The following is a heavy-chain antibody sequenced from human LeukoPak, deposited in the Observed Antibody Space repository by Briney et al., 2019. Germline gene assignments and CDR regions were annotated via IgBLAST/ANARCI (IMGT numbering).Heavy chain of an antibody. V-gene: IGHV3-53*01. Sequence: GGSLRLSCAASGFTVSSNYMSWVRQAPGKGLEWVSVIYSGGSTYYADSVKGRFTISRDNSKNTLYLQMNSLRAEDTAVYYCATSQGIVVVITSNFDYWGQGTLVTVSS. CDR3: ATSQGIVVVITSNFDY. CDR1: GFTVSSNY. D-gene: IGHD3-22*01. CDR2: IYSGGST. J-gene: IGHJ4*02.